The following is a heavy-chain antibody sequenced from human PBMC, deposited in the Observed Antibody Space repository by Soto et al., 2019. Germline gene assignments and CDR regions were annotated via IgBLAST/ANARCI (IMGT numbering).Heavy chain of an antibody. CDR2: IKSKTDGGTT. CDR1: GFTFSNAW. V-gene: IGHV3-15*07. Sequence: PGGSLRLSCAASGFTFSNAWINWVRQAPGKGLEWVGRIKSKTDGGTTDFAAPVKGRFAISRDDSKNILYLQMNSLKIEDTAVNYCTTDSYTTMTVVRFDYWGHGTLVTVSSGKRNSSWLRFSPLARLGYYGMDVWGQGTTVTVSS. J-gene: IGHJ6*02. CDR3: TTDSYTTMTVVRFDYWGHGTLVTVSSGKRNSSWLRFSPLARLGYYGMDV. D-gene: IGHD3-22*01.